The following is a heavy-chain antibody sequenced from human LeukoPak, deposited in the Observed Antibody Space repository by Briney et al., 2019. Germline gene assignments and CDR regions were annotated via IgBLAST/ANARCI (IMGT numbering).Heavy chain of an antibody. V-gene: IGHV4-4*07. D-gene: IGHD5-12*01. J-gene: IGHJ3*02. CDR1: GGSISSYY. Sequence: SETLSLTCTVSGGSISSYYWSWIRQPAGKGLEWIGRIYTSGSTNYNPSLKSRVTMSVDTSKNQFSLKLSSVTAADTAVYYCARDYSGYDRGAFDIWGQGTMVTVSS. CDR3: ARDYSGYDRGAFDI. CDR2: IYTSGST.